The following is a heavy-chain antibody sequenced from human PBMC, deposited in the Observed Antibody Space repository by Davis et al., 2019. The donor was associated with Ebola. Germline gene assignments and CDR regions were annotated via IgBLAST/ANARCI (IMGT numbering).Heavy chain of an antibody. V-gene: IGHV3-53*01. D-gene: IGHD3-22*01. J-gene: IGHJ4*02. Sequence: GESLKISCAASGFTVSSNYMSWVRQAPGKGLEWVSVIYSGGSTYYADSVKGRFTISRDNSKNTLYLQMNSLRAEDTAVYYCARDPYYYDSSGYSYWGQGTLVTVSS. CDR1: GFTVSSNY. CDR2: IYSGGST. CDR3: ARDPYYYDSSGYSY.